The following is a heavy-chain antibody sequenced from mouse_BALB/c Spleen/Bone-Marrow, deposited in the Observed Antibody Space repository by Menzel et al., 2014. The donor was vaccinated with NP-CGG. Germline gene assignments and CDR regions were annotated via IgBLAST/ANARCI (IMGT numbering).Heavy chain of an antibody. CDR3: ARFSQLGLLAY. D-gene: IGHD3-1*01. CDR1: GYNFTSYW. V-gene: IGHV1-55*01. CDR2: IYPDSGST. J-gene: IGHJ3*01. Sequence: QVQLQQSGAELVKPGTSVKLSCKASGYNFTSYWINWVKLRPGQGLEWIGDIYPDSGSTNYNEKFKSKATLTVDTSSSTAYMQLSSLASEDSALYYCARFSQLGLLAYWGQGTLVTVSA.